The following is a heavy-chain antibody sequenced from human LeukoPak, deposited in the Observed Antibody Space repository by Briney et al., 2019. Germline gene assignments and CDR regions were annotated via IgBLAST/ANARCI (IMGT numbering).Heavy chain of an antibody. J-gene: IGHJ3*02. CDR2: ISSSSSYI. D-gene: IGHD1-7*01. V-gene: IGHV3-21*01. Sequence: GGSLRLSCAASGFTFSSYSMNWVRQAPGKGLEWVSSISSSSSYIYYADSVKGRFTISRDNAKNSLYLQMNSLRAEDTAVYYCARTVNWNYATDAFDIWGQGTMVTVSS. CDR1: GFTFSSYS. CDR3: ARTVNWNYATDAFDI.